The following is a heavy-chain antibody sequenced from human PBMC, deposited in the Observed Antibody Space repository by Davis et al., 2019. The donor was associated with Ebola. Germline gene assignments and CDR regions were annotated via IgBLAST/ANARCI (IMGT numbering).Heavy chain of an antibody. V-gene: IGHV4-59*01. CDR3: ARGQLWLGDWFDP. CDR1: GGSISSYY. CDR2: IYYSGST. D-gene: IGHD5-18*01. J-gene: IGHJ5*02. Sequence: SETLSLTCTVSGGSISSYYWSWIRQPPGKGLAWIGYIYYSGSTNYNPSLKSRVTISVDTSKNQFSLKLSSVTAADTAVYYCARGQLWLGDWFDPWGQGTLVTVSS.